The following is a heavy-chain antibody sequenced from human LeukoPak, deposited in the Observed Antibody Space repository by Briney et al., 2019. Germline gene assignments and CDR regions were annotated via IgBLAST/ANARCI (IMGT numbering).Heavy chain of an antibody. CDR1: GYTFTGYY. J-gene: IGHJ4*02. Sequence: ASVKVSCKASGYTFTGYYMHWVRQAPGQGLEWMGWINPNSGGTNYAQKFQGRVTMTRDTSISTAYMELSRLRSDDTAVYYCVRGWWDSSGWYVDYWGQGTLVTVSS. CDR2: INPNSGGT. D-gene: IGHD6-19*01. V-gene: IGHV1-2*02. CDR3: VRGWWDSSGWYVDY.